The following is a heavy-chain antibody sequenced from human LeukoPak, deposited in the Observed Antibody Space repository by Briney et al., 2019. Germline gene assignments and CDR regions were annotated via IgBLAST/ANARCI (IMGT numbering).Heavy chain of an antibody. CDR1: GFTFSDYY. V-gene: IGHV3-69-1*01. D-gene: IGHD5-12*01. J-gene: IGHJ4*02. Sequence: GGSLRLSCAASGFTFSDYYMSWIRQAPGKGLEWVSSISSSSYIYYADSVKGRFTISRDNAKNSLYLQMNSLRAEDTAVYYCAREYSGYDYDFDYWGQGTLVTVSS. CDR3: AREYSGYDYDFDY. CDR2: ISSSSYI.